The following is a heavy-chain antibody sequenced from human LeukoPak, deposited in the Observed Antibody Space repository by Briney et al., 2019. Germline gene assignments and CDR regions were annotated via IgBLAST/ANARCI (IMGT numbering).Heavy chain of an antibody. CDR2: IYHSGST. D-gene: IGHD6-13*01. CDR1: GYSISSGYY. CDR3: ARVLIAAADYFDY. Sequence: PSETLSLTCTVSGYSISSGYYWGWIRQPPGKGLEWIGSIYHSGSTYYNPSLKSRVTISVDTSKNQFSLKLSSVTAADTAVYYCARVLIAAADYFDYWGQGTLVTVSS. J-gene: IGHJ4*02. V-gene: IGHV4-38-2*02.